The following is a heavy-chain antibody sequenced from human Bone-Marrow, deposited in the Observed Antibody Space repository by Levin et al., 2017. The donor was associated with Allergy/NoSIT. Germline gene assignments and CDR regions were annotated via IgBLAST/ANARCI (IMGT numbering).Heavy chain of an antibody. D-gene: IGHD3-22*01. CDR2: IIPIFGTA. CDR3: ARVGGYYDSSGYD. Sequence: PGESLKISCKASGGTFSSYAISWVRQAPGQGLEWMGGIIPIFGTANYAQKFQGRVTITADESTSTAYMELSSLRSEDTAVYYCARVGGYYDSSGYDWGQGTLVTVSS. CDR1: GGTFSSYA. J-gene: IGHJ4*02. V-gene: IGHV1-69*01.